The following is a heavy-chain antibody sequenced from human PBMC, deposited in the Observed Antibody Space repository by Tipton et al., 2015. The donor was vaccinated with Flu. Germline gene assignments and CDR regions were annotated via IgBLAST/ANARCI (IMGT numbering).Heavy chain of an antibody. D-gene: IGHD3-10*01. CDR3: ARDRASGSYLYYYYGMDV. V-gene: IGHV4-39*07. J-gene: IGHJ6*02. Sequence: SCTVPGGSISSSSYYWGWIRQPPGKGLEWIGSIYYSGSTYYNPSLKSRVTISVDTSKNQFSLKLSSVTAADTAVYYCARDRASGSYLYYYYGMDVWGQGTTVTVSS. CDR1: GGSISSSSYY. CDR2: IYYSGST.